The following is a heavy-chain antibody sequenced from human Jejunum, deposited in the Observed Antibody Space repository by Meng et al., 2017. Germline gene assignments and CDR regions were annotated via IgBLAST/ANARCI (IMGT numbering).Heavy chain of an antibody. CDR2: TYYRSEWNT. J-gene: IGHJ4*02. CDR1: GDSVSSGSAA. V-gene: IGHV6-1*01. Sequence: SQTLSLTCAISGDSVSSGSAAWNWIRQSPSRGLEWLGRTYYRSEWNTDYAASVYGRISINSDTSKNQFSLQLSSLTPEDTAVYYCASGWALDYWGQGTLVTVSS. CDR3: ASGWALDY. D-gene: IGHD3-16*01.